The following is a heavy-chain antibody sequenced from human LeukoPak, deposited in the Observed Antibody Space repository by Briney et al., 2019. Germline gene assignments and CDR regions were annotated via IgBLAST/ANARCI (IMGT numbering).Heavy chain of an antibody. CDR3: ARGLTVNYYYGMDA. J-gene: IGHJ6*02. CDR1: GGSFSGYY. V-gene: IGHV4-34*01. CDR2: INHSGST. Sequence: TSETLSLTCAVYGGSFSGYYWSWIRQPPGKGLEWIGEINHSGSTNYNPSLKSRVTISVDTSKNQFSLKLSSVTAADTAVYYCARGLTVNYYYGMDAWGQGTTVTVSS. D-gene: IGHD3-16*02.